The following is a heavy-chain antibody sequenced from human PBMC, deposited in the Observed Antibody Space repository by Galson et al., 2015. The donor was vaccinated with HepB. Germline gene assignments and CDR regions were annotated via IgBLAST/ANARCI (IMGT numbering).Heavy chain of an antibody. Sequence: ETLSLTCTVSGGSISSSSYYWGWIRQPPGKGLEWIGSIYYSGSTYYNPSLKSRVTISVDTSKNQFSLKLSSVTAADTAVYYCARVYYDILTGYLVFDYWGQGTLVTVSS. D-gene: IGHD3-9*01. CDR1: GGSISSSSYY. J-gene: IGHJ4*02. CDR3: ARVYYDILTGYLVFDY. CDR2: IYYSGST. V-gene: IGHV4-39*01.